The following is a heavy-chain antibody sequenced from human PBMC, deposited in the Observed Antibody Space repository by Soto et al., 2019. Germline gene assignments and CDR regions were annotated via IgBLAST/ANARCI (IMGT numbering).Heavy chain of an antibody. Sequence: SVKVSCKASGGTFSSYAISWVRQAPGQGLEWMGRIIPILGIANYAQKFQGRVTITADKSTSTAYMELSSLRSEDTAVYYCARDFTQGAYSSFDAFDIWGQGTMVTVSS. J-gene: IGHJ3*02. CDR1: GGTFSSYA. D-gene: IGHD6-6*01. V-gene: IGHV1-69*04. CDR2: IIPILGIA. CDR3: ARDFTQGAYSSFDAFDI.